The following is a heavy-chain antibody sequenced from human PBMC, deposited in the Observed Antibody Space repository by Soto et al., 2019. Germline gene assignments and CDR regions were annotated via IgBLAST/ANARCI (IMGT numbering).Heavy chain of an antibody. CDR1: GYTFTGYY. D-gene: IGHD3-22*01. V-gene: IGHV1-2*02. Sequence: GSVKVSCKASGYTFTGYYMHWVLQAPGQGLEWMGWINPNSGGTNYAQKFQGRVTMTRDTSISTAYMELSRLRSDDTAVYYCARGQHYYDSSGYFYWGQGTLVTVSS. CDR3: ARGQHYYDSSGYFY. J-gene: IGHJ4*02. CDR2: INPNSGGT.